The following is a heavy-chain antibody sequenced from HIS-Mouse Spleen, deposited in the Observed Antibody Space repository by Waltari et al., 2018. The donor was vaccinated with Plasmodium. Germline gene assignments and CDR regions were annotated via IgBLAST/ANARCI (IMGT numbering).Heavy chain of an antibody. V-gene: IGHV3-30*18. CDR1: GFTFGGYG. D-gene: IGHD6-13*01. CDR2: ISYDGSNK. Sequence: QVQLVESGGGVVQPGRSLRLSCAASGFTFGGYGMHWVRQAPGKGMEWVAVISYDGSNKYYADSVKGRFTISRDNSKNTLYLQMNSLRAEDTAVYYCAKDRRSSSWYVDYWGQGTLVTVSS. J-gene: IGHJ4*02. CDR3: AKDRRSSSWYVDY.